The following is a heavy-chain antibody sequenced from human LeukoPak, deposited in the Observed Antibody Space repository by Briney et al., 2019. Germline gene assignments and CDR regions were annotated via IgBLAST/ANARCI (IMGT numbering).Heavy chain of an antibody. CDR2: INPSGGST. CDR1: GYTFTSYA. D-gene: IGHD2/OR15-2a*01. J-gene: IGHJ4*02. CDR3: ARASFLILVNDY. Sequence: ASVKVSCKASGYTFTSYAMNWVRQAPGQGLEWMGIINPSGGSTSYAQKFQGRVTMTRDTSTSTVYMELSSLRSEDTAVYYCARASFLILVNDYWGQGTLVTVSS. V-gene: IGHV1-46*01.